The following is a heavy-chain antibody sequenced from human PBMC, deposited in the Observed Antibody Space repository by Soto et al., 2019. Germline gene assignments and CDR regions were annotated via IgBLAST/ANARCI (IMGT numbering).Heavy chain of an antibody. Sequence: ASVKVSCKASGGTFSSYAISWVRQAPGQGLEWMGGIIPIFGTANYAQKFQGRVTITADESTSTAYMELSSLRSEDTAVYYCAGSHDYGDYGWWKIRGQGTMVTVSS. CDR2: IIPIFGTA. CDR3: AGSHDYGDYGWWKI. CDR1: GGTFSSYA. D-gene: IGHD4-17*01. J-gene: IGHJ3*02. V-gene: IGHV1-69*13.